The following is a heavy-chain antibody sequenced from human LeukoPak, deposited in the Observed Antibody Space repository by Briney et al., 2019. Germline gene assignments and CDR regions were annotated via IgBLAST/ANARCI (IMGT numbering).Heavy chain of an antibody. D-gene: IGHD5-12*01. CDR2: IKQDGSEK. CDR1: GFTLSTYW. CDR3: ARDGMATINS. Sequence: GGSLRLSCVASGFTLSTYWMSWVRQAPGKGLEWVASIKQDGSEKYYVDSVKGRFDISRDNAKNSLYLQMNSLGVEDTAVYYCARDGMATINSWGQGTVVTVSS. V-gene: IGHV3-7*03. J-gene: IGHJ4*02.